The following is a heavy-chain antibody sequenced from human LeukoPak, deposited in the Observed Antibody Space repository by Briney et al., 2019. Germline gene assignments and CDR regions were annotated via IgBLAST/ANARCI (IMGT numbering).Heavy chain of an antibody. Sequence: GRSLRLSCSASGFTFHDYAMHWIRQAPGKGLEWVSGISWNSGSIGYADSVKGRFTISRDNAKNSLYLQMNSLRAEDTALYYCAKISSSGWCYWGQGTLVTVSS. CDR1: GFTFHDYA. CDR3: AKISSSGWCY. J-gene: IGHJ4*02. CDR2: ISWNSGSI. D-gene: IGHD6-19*01. V-gene: IGHV3-9*01.